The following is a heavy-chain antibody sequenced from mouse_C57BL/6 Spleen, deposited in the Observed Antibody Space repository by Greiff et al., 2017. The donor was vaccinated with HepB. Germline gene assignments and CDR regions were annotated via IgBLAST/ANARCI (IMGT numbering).Heavy chain of an antibody. J-gene: IGHJ1*03. CDR3: AREGSHDFDV. Sequence: VQVVESGPELVKPGASVKISCKASGYAFSSSWMNWVKQRPGKGLEWIGRIYPGDGDTNYNGKFKGKATLTADKSSSTAYMQLSSLTSEDSAVYFCAREGSHDFDVWGKGTTVTVSS. CDR1: GYAFSSSW. CDR2: IYPGDGDT. V-gene: IGHV1-82*01.